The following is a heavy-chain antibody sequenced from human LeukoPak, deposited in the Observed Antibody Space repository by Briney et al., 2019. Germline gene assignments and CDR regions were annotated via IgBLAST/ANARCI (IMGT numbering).Heavy chain of an antibody. D-gene: IGHD6-19*01. CDR3: ARHGSGWYNYFDY. V-gene: IGHV4-39*01. Sequence: SETLSLTCTVSGGSISSSSYDWGWIRQPPGKGLEWIGSIYYSGSTYYNPSLKSRVTISVDTSKNQFSLKLSSVTAADTAVYYCARHGSGWYNYFDYWGQGTLVTVSS. CDR2: IYYSGST. CDR1: GGSISSSSYD. J-gene: IGHJ4*02.